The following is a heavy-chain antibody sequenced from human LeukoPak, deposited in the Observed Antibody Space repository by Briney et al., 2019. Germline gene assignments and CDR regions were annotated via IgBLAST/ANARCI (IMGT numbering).Heavy chain of an antibody. D-gene: IGHD3-9*01. V-gene: IGHV3-48*03. CDR2: ITGSGSTI. CDR3: ARGLTYYDILTGFHDRLDYFDY. J-gene: IGHJ4*02. Sequence: GGSPRLSCAASGFTFSNYEMNWVRQAPGKGLDWVSYITGSGSTIYYADSVRGRFTISRDNAKKSLYLQMNSLRAEDTAVYYCARGLTYYDILTGFHDRLDYFDYWGQGTLVTVSS. CDR1: GFTFSNYE.